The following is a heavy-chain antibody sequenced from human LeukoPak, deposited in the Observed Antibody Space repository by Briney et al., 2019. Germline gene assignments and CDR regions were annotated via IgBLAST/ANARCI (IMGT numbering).Heavy chain of an antibody. CDR2: INHSGST. Sequence: SETLSLTCAVYGGSFSGYYWSWIRQPPGKGLEWIGEINHSGSTNYNPSLKSRVTISVDTSKNQFSLKLSSVTAADTAVYYCARGSEWELLGAFDIWGQGTMVTVSS. D-gene: IGHD1-26*01. CDR1: GGSFSGYY. CDR3: ARGSEWELLGAFDI. J-gene: IGHJ3*02. V-gene: IGHV4-34*01.